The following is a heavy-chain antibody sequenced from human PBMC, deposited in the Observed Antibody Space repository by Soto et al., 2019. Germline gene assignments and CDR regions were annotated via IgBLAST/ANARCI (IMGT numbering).Heavy chain of an antibody. CDR2: INHSGST. D-gene: IGHD6-13*01. Sequence: QVQLQQWGAGLLKPSETLSLTCAVYGGSFSGYYWSWIRQPPGKGLEWIGEINHSGSTNYNPSLKSRVTISVDTSKNQFSLKLSSVTAADTAVYYCARAGRWSSSARSAVCWYFDLWGRGTLVTVSS. V-gene: IGHV4-34*01. J-gene: IGHJ2*01. CDR3: ARAGRWSSSARSAVCWYFDL. CDR1: GGSFSGYY.